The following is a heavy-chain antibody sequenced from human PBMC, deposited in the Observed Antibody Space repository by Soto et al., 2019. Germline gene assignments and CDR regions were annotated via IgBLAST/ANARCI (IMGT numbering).Heavy chain of an antibody. V-gene: IGHV4-34*01. Sequence: QVQLQQWGAGLLKPSETLSLTCAVHGGSFIDYYWSWIRQPPGKGQEWIGEINHSGSTNYNPSLKVRSTISVDTSKNQFSLKLSSVTVADTAVYYCARRGDDYDSRGDAFDIWGQGTMVTVSS. CDR2: INHSGST. J-gene: IGHJ3*02. CDR3: ARRGDDYDSRGDAFDI. CDR1: GGSFIDYY. D-gene: IGHD3-22*01.